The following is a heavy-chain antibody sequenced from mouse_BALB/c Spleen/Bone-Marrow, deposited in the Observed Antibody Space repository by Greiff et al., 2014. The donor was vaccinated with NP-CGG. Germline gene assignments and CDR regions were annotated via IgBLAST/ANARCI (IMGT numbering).Heavy chain of an antibody. D-gene: IGHD2-4*01. Sequence: VQLQQSGAELVKPGASVKLSCTASGFNIKDTYMHWVKQRPEQGLEWIGRIDPANGNTKYDPKFQGKATITADTSSNTAYLQLSSLTSEDTAVYYCVGYDYYQAWFAYWGQGTLVTVSA. V-gene: IGHV14-3*02. CDR1: GFNIKDTY. CDR2: IDPANGNT. CDR3: VGYDYYQAWFAY. J-gene: IGHJ3*01.